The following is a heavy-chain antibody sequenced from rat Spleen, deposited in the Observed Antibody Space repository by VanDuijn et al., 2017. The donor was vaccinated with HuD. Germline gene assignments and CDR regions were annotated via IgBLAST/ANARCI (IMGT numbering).Heavy chain of an antibody. D-gene: IGHD1-11*01. V-gene: IGHV3-3*01. CDR1: GYSITSNY. J-gene: IGHJ3*01. CDR3: ARHDYGGYSAFFAY. CDR2: IDNAGST. Sequence: EVQLQESGPGLVKPSQSLSLTCSVTGYSITSNYWGWIRKFPGNKMEWMGYIDNAGSTNYNPSLKSRISITRDTSKNQFFLQMNSLRSEDTATYYCARHDYGGYSAFFAYWGQGTLVTVSS.